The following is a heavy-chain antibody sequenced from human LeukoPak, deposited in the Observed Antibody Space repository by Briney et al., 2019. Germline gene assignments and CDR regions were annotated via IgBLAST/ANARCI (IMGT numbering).Heavy chain of an antibody. Sequence: GALRLSCAASGITFSSHWMHWVRQAPGRGLEWVAAISGSGGSTYYADSVKGRFTISRDNSNNTLDLQMNSLRAEYTAVYYCAKVYYDILTGYRVDGMDVWGQGTTVTVSS. V-gene: IGHV3-23*01. CDR2: ISGSGGST. J-gene: IGHJ6*02. CDR3: AKVYYDILTGYRVDGMDV. D-gene: IGHD3-9*01. CDR1: GITFSSHW.